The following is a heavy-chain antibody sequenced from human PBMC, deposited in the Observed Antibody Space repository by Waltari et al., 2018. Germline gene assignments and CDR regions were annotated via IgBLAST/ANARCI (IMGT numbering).Heavy chain of an antibody. CDR3: ARLDRTGYSYGPYFDY. CDR1: GGSISSYY. CDR2: IYYSGST. V-gene: IGHV4-39*01. D-gene: IGHD5-18*01. J-gene: IGHJ4*02. Sequence: QVQLQESGPGLVKPSETLSLTCTVSGGSISSYYWGWIRQPPGKGLEWIGSIYYSGSTYYNPSLKSRVTISVDTSKNQFSLKLSSVTAADTAVYYCARLDRTGYSYGPYFDYWGQGTLVTVSS.